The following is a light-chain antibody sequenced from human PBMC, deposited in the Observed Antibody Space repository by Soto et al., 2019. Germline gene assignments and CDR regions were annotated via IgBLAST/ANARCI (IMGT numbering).Light chain of an antibody. CDR2: AAS. CDR3: QQSYTTRPT. J-gene: IGKJ4*01. Sequence: DIQMTQSPSSLSASVGHRVTITCRASQSISSYLNWYQQKPGKAPKLLIYAASSLQSGVPSRFSGSGSGTDFTLTISSLQPEDFAAYYCQQSYTTRPTFGGGTKVEIK. CDR1: QSISSY. V-gene: IGKV1-39*01.